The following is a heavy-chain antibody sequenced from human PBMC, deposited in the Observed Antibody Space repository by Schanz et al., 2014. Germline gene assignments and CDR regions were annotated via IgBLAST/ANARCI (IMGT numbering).Heavy chain of an antibody. CDR2: VCYDGSKK. V-gene: IGHV3-33*03. CDR1: GFTFSSYG. CDR3: ATDYSGGGCHI. J-gene: IGHJ3*02. D-gene: IGHD6-19*01. Sequence: LVESGGGVVQPGRSLRLSCAASGFTFSSYGMHWVRQVPGKGLEWVAVVCYDGSKKYYADSVKGRFTISRDNSKNTLSLQMNSLRAEDTALYFCATDYSGGGCHIWGQGTMVTVSS.